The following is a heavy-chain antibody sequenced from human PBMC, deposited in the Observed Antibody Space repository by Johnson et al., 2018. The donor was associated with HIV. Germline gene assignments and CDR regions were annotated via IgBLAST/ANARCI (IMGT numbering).Heavy chain of an antibody. V-gene: IGHV3-30-3*01. CDR2: ISYDGSNK. D-gene: IGHD3-22*01. CDR3: ARATYYYDTSGYLTRPRAFDV. Sequence: QVQLVESGGGVVQPGGSLRLSCAASGFTFSSYVMHWVRQAPGKGLEWVAVISYDGSNKYYADSVKGRFTISRDNSKNTLYLQMNSLRAEDTAVYYCARATYYYDTSGYLTRPRAFDVWGQGTMVTVSS. J-gene: IGHJ3*01. CDR1: GFTFSSYV.